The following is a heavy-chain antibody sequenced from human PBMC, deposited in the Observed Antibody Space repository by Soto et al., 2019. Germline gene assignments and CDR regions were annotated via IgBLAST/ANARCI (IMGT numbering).Heavy chain of an antibody. V-gene: IGHV4-31*03. J-gene: IGHJ6*02. CDR2: ISYSGST. D-gene: IGHD2-15*01. CDR3: ARDLRLDYLGGGSCHDSYCGMGG. CDR1: GGSISSGGFY. Sequence: SETLSLTCTVSGGSISSGGFYWTWIRQHPGKGLEWIGYISYSGSTYYNPSLRSRAIISLDTSKSQFSLTLTSVPAADTAVYYCARDLRLDYLGGGSCHDSYCGMGGWGQGTTVTVSS.